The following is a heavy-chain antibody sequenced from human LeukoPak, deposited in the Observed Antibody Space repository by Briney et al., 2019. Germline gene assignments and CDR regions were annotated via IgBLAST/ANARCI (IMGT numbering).Heavy chain of an antibody. J-gene: IGHJ5*02. CDR3: ARLGGYSYIHDWSDP. D-gene: IGHD5-18*01. CDR1: GYSFTSYW. Sequence: GESLKISCKGSGYSFTSYWIGWVRQMPGKGLEWMGIIYPGDSDTRYSPSFQGQVTISADKSISTAYLQWSSLKASDTAMYYCARLGGYSYIHDWSDPWGQGTLVTVSS. V-gene: IGHV5-51*01. CDR2: IYPGDSDT.